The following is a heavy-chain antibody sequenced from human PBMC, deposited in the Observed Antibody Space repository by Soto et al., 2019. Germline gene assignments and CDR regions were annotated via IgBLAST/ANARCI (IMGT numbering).Heavy chain of an antibody. J-gene: IGHJ6*02. CDR1: GGSFSGYY. CDR3: ARGSAVVVAARNYYGMDV. Sequence: PSETLSLTCAVYGGSFSGYYWSWIRQPPGKGLEWIGEINHSGSTNYNPSLKSRVTISVDTSKNQFSLKLSSVTAADTAVYYCARGSAVVVAARNYYGMDVWGQGTTVTVSS. CDR2: INHSGST. D-gene: IGHD2-15*01. V-gene: IGHV4-34*01.